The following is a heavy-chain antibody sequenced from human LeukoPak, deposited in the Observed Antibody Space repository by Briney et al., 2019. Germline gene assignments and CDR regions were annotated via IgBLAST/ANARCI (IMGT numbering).Heavy chain of an antibody. V-gene: IGHV3-53*01. J-gene: IGHJ3*01. Sequence: GSLRLSCAASGFSVSSNYMTWVRQAPGKGLEWVSAVYSAGNTFYADSVKARFTISRDKSKNTLYLQMDRLTAEDTAVYYCAREKYNDSGPDAYDVWGQGTLVFVSS. CDR2: VYSAGNT. CDR3: AREKYNDSGPDAYDV. D-gene: IGHD3-22*01. CDR1: GFSVSSNY.